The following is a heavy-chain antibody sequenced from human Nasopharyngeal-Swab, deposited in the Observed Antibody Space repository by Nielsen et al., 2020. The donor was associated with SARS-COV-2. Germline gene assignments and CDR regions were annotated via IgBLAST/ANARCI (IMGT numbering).Heavy chain of an antibody. D-gene: IGHD4-17*01. CDR3: VRDESGDYLGLPFDS. J-gene: IGHJ4*02. CDR2: VFYTGT. V-gene: IGHV4-39*07. Sequence: SETLSLTCSASGASISNRTYYWGCIRQSPEKALQWIGPVFYTGTYYNPSLQSRVTISVDTSKNQFSLKLTSVTAADTAVYYCVRDESGDYLGLPFDSWGPGTLVTVSS. CDR1: GASISNRTYY.